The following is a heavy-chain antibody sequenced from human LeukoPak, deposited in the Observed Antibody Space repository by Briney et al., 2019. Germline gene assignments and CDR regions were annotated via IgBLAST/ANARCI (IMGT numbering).Heavy chain of an antibody. CDR2: ISGSGGST. D-gene: IGHD3-10*01. Sequence: GGSLRLSCAASGFTFSSYAMSWVRQAPGKGLEWVSAISGSGGSTYYADSVKGRFTISRDNSKNTLYLQMNSLRAEDTAVYYCAKDYQAHYYGSGSYDANFDYWGQGTLVTVSS. V-gene: IGHV3-23*01. CDR1: GFTFSSYA. CDR3: AKDYQAHYYGSGSYDANFDY. J-gene: IGHJ4*02.